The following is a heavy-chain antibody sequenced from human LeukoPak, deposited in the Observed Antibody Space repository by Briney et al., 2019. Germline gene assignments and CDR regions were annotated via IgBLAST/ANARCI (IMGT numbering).Heavy chain of an antibody. D-gene: IGHD4-17*01. J-gene: IGHJ2*01. Sequence: SETLSLTCTVSGYSISSGYYWGWIRQPPGKGLEWIGSIYHSGSTYYNPSLKSRVTMSVDTSKNQFSLKLSSVTAADTAVYYCASETTVTPYWYFDLWGRGTLVTVSS. CDR1: GYSISSGYY. CDR2: IYHSGST. CDR3: ASETTVTPYWYFDL. V-gene: IGHV4-38-2*02.